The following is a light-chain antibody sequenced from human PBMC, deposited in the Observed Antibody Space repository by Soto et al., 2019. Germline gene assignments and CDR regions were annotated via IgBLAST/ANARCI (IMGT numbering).Light chain of an antibody. Sequence: DIQMTQSPSFLSESVGDRVTITCRASQSVSSSLNWYQQRPGKAPNLLISAASSLRGGVPSRFRGSGSGTDFTLTINSLQAEDFATYYCQQSYSLPWTFGQGTNVEIE. CDR2: AAS. V-gene: IGKV1-39*01. CDR1: QSVSSS. CDR3: QQSYSLPWT. J-gene: IGKJ1*01.